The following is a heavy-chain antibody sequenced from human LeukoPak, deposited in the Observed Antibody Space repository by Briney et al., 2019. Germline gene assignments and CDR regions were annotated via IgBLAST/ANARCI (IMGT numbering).Heavy chain of an antibody. D-gene: IGHD3-10*01. Sequence: GGSLRLSCAASGFTFDDYAMHWVRLAPGKGLEWVSLVSGDGYSTNYADSVKGRFTISRDNSKNSLYLQMNSLRTEDIALYYCAKDRGGAPGYWYFDLWGRGTLVTVSS. V-gene: IGHV3-43*02. J-gene: IGHJ2*01. CDR2: VSGDGYST. CDR1: GFTFDDYA. CDR3: AKDRGGAPGYWYFDL.